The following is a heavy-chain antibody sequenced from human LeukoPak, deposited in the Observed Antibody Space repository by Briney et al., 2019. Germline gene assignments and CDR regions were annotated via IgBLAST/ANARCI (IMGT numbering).Heavy chain of an antibody. D-gene: IGHD1-26*01. CDR1: GFTFSDYY. J-gene: IGHJ3*02. Sequence: GGSLRLSCAASGFTFSDYYMSWIRQAPGKGLEWVSYISSSSSYTNYADSVKGRFTISRDNAKNSLYLQMNSLRAEDTAVYYCARDMNRVGVTTGYAFDIWGQGTMVTVSS. V-gene: IGHV3-11*06. CDR3: ARDMNRVGVTTGYAFDI. CDR2: ISSSSSYT.